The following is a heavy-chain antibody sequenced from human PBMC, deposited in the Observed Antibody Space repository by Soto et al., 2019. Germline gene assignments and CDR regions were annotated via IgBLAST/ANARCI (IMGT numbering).Heavy chain of an antibody. CDR3: ARTPGRLVVVAGFDY. CDR1: GFTFSSYS. Sequence: EVQLVESGGGLVKPGGSLSLSCASSGFTFSSYSMNWVRQAPGKGLEWVSSISSSIYIHYADSLKGRFTISRDNAKNSLYLQMNSLRAEDTAVYYCARTPGRLVVVAGFDYWGQGTLVTVSS. CDR2: ISSSIYI. V-gene: IGHV3-21*01. D-gene: IGHD2-15*01. J-gene: IGHJ4*02.